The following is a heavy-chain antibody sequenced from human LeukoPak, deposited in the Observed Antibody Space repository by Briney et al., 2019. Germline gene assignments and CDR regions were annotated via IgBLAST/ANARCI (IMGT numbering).Heavy chain of an antibody. CDR2: ISGSGGST. CDR1: AFTFSSYA. Sequence: GGSLRLSCAASAFTFSSYAMSWVRQAPGKGLEWVSAISGSGGSTYYADSVKGRFTISRDNSKNTLYLQMNSLRAEDTAVYYCAKARIFGVGYLGMDVWGQGTTVTVSS. D-gene: IGHD3-3*01. J-gene: IGHJ6*02. CDR3: AKARIFGVGYLGMDV. V-gene: IGHV3-23*01.